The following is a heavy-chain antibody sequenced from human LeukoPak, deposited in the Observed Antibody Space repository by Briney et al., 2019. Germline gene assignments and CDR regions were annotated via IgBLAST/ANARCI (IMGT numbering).Heavy chain of an antibody. CDR1: GGSISSYY. Sequence: SETLSLTCTVSGGSISSYYWSWIRQPPGKGLEWIGYMYYSGSTNYNPSLKSRVTISVDTSKNQFSLRLSSVTAADTAVYYCARRYYYDTSGYNYDSWGQGTLVTVSS. V-gene: IGHV4-59*08. CDR2: MYYSGST. CDR3: ARRYYYDTSGYNYDS. J-gene: IGHJ4*02. D-gene: IGHD3-22*01.